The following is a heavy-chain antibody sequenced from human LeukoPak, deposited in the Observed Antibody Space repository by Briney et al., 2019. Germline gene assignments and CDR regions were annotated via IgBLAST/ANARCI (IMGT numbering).Heavy chain of an antibody. CDR2: ISGSGGST. CDR3: AKDPDSSGHQSYFDY. Sequence: PGGSLRLSCAASGFTFSSYAMSWVRQAPGKGLEWVSAISGSGGSTYYADSVKGRFTISRDNSKNTLYLQMNSLRAEDTAVYYCAKDPDSSGHQSYFDYWGQGTLVTVSS. CDR1: GFTFSSYA. J-gene: IGHJ4*02. D-gene: IGHD3-22*01. V-gene: IGHV3-23*01.